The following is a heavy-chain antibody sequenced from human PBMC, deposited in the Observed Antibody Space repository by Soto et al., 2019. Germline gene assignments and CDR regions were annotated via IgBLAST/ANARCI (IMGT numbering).Heavy chain of an antibody. D-gene: IGHD3-22*01. CDR3: AKFDFYDSSGYFKY. CDR1: GFAVSTNY. V-gene: IGHV3-53*02. Sequence: EVQLVETGGGLIQPGGSLRLSCAASGFAVSTNYMSWVRQAPGKGLEWVSVIYSGGSTYYADSVRGRFTISRDNSKNMVHLQMNSLRAEDTAVYYCAKFDFYDSSGYFKYWGQGTLVTVSS. CDR2: IYSGGST. J-gene: IGHJ4*02.